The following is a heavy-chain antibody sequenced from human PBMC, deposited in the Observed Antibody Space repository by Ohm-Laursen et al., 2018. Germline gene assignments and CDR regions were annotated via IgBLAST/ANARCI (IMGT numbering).Heavy chain of an antibody. CDR1: GGSISSYY. V-gene: IGHV4-59*01. Sequence: GTLSLTCTVSGGSISSYYWSWIRQPPEKGLEWIGYIYYNGTTNYIPSLKSRVTISIDTSKNQFSLKLNSVTAADTAVYYCARGTGAYDLRYFDYWGQGTRVTVSS. J-gene: IGHJ4*02. CDR2: IYYNGTT. D-gene: IGHD5-12*01. CDR3: ARGTGAYDLRYFDY.